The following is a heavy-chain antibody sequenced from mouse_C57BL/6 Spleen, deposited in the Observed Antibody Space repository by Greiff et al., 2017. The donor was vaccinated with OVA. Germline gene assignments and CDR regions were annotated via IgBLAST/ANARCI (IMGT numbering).Heavy chain of an antibody. CDR3: AYGNYYFDY. J-gene: IGHJ2*01. CDR1: GYTFTSYW. D-gene: IGHD2-1*01. CDR2: IDPSDSYT. V-gene: IGHV1-69*01. Sequence: VQLQQPGAELVMPGASVKLSCKASGYTFTSYWMHWVKQRPGQGLEWIGAIDPSDSYTNYNQKFKGKSTLTVDKSSSTAYMQLSSLTSEDSAVYYCAYGNYYFDYWGQGTTLTVSS.